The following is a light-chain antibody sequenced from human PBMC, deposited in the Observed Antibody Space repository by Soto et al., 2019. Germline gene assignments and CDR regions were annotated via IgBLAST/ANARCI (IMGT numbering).Light chain of an antibody. Sequence: QSALTQPASVSGSPGQSITISCTGTSSDVGGYNYVSWYQQHPGKAPKLMIYEVSNRPSGVSNSFSGSQSGNTASLTISGLQAEDEAHYYCCSYADSSTYVFRTGTKVNVL. J-gene: IGLJ1*01. CDR3: CSYADSSTYV. CDR2: EVS. CDR1: SSDVGGYNY. V-gene: IGLV2-23*02.